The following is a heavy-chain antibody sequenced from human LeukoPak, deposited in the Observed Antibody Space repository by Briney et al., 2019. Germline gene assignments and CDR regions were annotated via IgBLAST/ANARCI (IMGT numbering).Heavy chain of an antibody. CDR1: GFTFSNYE. V-gene: IGHV3-48*03. CDR3: TRSLLVIGY. CDR2: ISSTAGTI. J-gene: IGHJ4*02. Sequence: AGGSLRLSCAASGFTFSNYEMNWVRQAPGKGLEWISYISSTAGTIYYADSVKGRSTISRDNAKSSLYLQMNSLRAEDTAVYYCTRSLLVIGYWGQGTLVTVSS. D-gene: IGHD6-13*01.